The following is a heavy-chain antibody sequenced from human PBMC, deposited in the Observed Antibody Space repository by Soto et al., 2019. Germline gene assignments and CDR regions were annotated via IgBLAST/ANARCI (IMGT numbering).Heavy chain of an antibody. Sequence: GASLKISCTGSGYNFINHWIAWVRQMPGKGLEWMGIVYPDDSDTRYSPSFQGQVTISADKSISTAYLQWSSLEASDTAMYYCARPTYCSSTHCSPFDYWGQGTLVTVSS. D-gene: IGHD2-2*01. J-gene: IGHJ4*02. CDR2: VYPDDSDT. CDR3: ARPTYCSSTHCSPFDY. V-gene: IGHV5-51*01. CDR1: GYNFINHW.